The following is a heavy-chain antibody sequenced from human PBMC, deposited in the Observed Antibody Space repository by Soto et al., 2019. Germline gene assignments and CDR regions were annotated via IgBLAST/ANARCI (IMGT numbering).Heavy chain of an antibody. CDR2: IYSSGTT. J-gene: IGHJ5*02. D-gene: IGHD3-3*01. Sequence: SETLSLTCSVSGGSISGYYWTWIRQPAGKGLEWIGRIYSSGTTKYNPSLKSRVTMSLDTSKNQFSLSLSSVTATDTAVYYCARGQRFSDWFDPWGPGTLVTVSS. CDR3: ARGQRFSDWFDP. CDR1: GGSISGYY. V-gene: IGHV4-4*07.